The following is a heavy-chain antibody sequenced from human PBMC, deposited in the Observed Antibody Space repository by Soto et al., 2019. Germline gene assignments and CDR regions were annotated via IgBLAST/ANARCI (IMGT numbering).Heavy chain of an antibody. J-gene: IGHJ4*02. CDR2: IIPIFGTA. D-gene: IGHD6-19*01. V-gene: IGHV1-69*06. CDR3: ARDYKYSSGWYLSCDY. CDR1: GGTFSSYA. Sequence: AAVKVSCKASGGTFSSYAISWVLQAPGQGLEWMGGIIPIFGTANYAQKFQGRVTITADKSTSTAYMELSSLRSEDTSVYYCARDYKYSSGWYLSCDYWGQGTLVTVS.